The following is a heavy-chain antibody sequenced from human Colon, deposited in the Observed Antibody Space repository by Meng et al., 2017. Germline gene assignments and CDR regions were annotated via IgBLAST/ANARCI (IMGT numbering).Heavy chain of an antibody. CDR1: GGSVSSGDYY. CDR3: ARVNGDFDEAWFDP. J-gene: IGHJ5*02. V-gene: IGHV4-61*08. CDR2: VYYTGNT. D-gene: IGHD2-21*02. Sequence: QVRRQESGPGPVRPSETLSLTCTVSGGSVSSGDYYWSWIRQPPGKGLEWLGYVYYTGNTNYNPSLKNRVTISLDTSNNQFSLKLTSMTAADAAIYYCARVNGDFDEAWFDPWGQGTLVTVSS.